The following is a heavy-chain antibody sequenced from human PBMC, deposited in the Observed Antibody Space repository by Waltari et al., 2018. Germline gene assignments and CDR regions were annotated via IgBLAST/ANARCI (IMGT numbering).Heavy chain of an antibody. V-gene: IGHV1-8*01. CDR3: ARANWFDP. Sequence: QVQMVQSGAEVKKPGASVKVSCKDSGYTFTSYDINWVRHATGQGLEWMGWMNTNSANTGYEQKFQGRVTITRNTSISTAYMSLSSLRSEDTAVYYCARANWFDPWGQGTLVTVSS. J-gene: IGHJ5*02. CDR1: GYTFTSYD. CDR2: MNTNSANT.